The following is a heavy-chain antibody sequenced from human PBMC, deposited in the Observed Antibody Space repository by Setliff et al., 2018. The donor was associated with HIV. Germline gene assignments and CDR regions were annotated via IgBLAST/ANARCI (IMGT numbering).Heavy chain of an antibody. CDR2: INTDGSSA. D-gene: IGHD5-12*01. CDR3: ARVASGYDYGWLDP. J-gene: IGHJ5*02. Sequence: PGESLKISCAASGFTFSNSWMHWVRQAPGKGLVWVSRINTDGSSATYADSVKGRFTNSRDNAKNTLYLQMDSLRAEDTAVYYCARVASGYDYGWLDPWGQGTLVTVSS. V-gene: IGHV3-74*03. CDR1: GFTFSNSW.